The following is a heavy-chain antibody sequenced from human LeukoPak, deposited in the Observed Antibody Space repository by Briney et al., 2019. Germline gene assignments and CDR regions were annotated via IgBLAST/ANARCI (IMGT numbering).Heavy chain of an antibody. CDR1: GFTFSSYS. V-gene: IGHV3-23*01. D-gene: IGHD3-10*01. Sequence: PGGSLRLSCAASGFTFSSYSMNWVRQAPGKGLEWVSAISGSGGSTYYADSVKGRFTISRDNSKNTLYLQMNSLRAEDTAVYYCAKVGSRMVRGVINWFDPWGQGTLVTVSS. J-gene: IGHJ5*02. CDR3: AKVGSRMVRGVINWFDP. CDR2: ISGSGGST.